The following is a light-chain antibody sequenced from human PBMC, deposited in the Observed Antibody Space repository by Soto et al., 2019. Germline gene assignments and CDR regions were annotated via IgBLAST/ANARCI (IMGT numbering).Light chain of an antibody. V-gene: IGLV2-14*01. J-gene: IGLJ2*01. CDR2: EVS. CDR1: SSDVGDYYV. CDR3: SSYIINSTLVI. Sequence: QSALTQPASVSASPGQSITISCTGTSSDVGDYYVVSWYQQRPGKAPKLMIYEVSNRPSGISNRFSGSKSGNTASLTISGLQAEDGADYYCSSYIINSTLVIFGGGTKLTVL.